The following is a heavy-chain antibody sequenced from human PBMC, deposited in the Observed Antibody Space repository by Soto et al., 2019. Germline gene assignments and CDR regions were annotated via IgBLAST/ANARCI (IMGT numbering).Heavy chain of an antibody. V-gene: IGHV5-10-1*01. CDR1: GYSFTSYW. CDR2: IDPSDSYT. J-gene: IGHJ3*02. CDR3: ARPIVGSTYDGFCI. D-gene: IGHD3-16*01. Sequence: GEPLKISRMGSGYSFTSYWISWVGQIHGNGLEWMRRIDPSDSYTNYSPSFQGHVTISADKSISTAYLQWSSLKASDTAMHDCARPIVGSTYDGFCIWHRGTMFRVSS.